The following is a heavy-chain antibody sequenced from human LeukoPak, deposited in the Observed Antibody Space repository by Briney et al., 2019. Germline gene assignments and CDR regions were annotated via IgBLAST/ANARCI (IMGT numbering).Heavy chain of an antibody. D-gene: IGHD3-9*01. CDR1: GGSISSYY. CDR3: ARGGSVLRYFDWLPNGMDV. J-gene: IGHJ6*02. CDR2: IYYSGST. V-gene: IGHV4-59*01. Sequence: PSETLSLTCTVSGGSISSYYWSWIRQPPGKGLEWIGYIYYSGSTNYNPSLKSRVTISVDTSKNQFSLKLSSVTAADTAVYYCARGGSVLRYFDWLPNGMDVWGQGTTVTVSS.